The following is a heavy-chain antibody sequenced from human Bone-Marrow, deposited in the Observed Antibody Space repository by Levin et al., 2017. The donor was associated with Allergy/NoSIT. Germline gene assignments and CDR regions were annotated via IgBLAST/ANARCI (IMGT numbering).Heavy chain of an antibody. CDR3: ARDNGHSSSYLNDAFDI. CDR1: GGTFSSYA. D-gene: IGHD6-13*01. Sequence: SVKVSCKASGGTFSSYAISWVRQAPGQGLEWMGGIIPIFGTANYAQKFQGRVTITADESTSTAYMELSSLRSEDTAVYYCARDNGHSSSYLNDAFDIWGQGTMVTVSS. V-gene: IGHV1-69*13. J-gene: IGHJ3*02. CDR2: IIPIFGTA.